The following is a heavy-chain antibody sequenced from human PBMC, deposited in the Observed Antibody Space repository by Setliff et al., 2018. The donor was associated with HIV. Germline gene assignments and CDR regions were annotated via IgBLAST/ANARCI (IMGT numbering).Heavy chain of an antibody. D-gene: IGHD3-22*01. J-gene: IGHJ4*02. Sequence: GASVKVSCKTSGYTFTNYALNWVRQAPGQGLEWMGWINTNTGNPTYAQGFTGRFVFSLDTSVSTAYLLISSLKAEDTAVYYCARGAYQYYDSSGYYQGNFDYWGQGTLVTVSS. CDR2: INTNTGNP. CDR1: GYTFTNYA. V-gene: IGHV7-4-1*02. CDR3: ARGAYQYYDSSGYYQGNFDY.